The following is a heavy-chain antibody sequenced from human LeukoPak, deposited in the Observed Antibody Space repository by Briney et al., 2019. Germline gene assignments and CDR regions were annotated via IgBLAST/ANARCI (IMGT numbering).Heavy chain of an antibody. CDR1: GFTFSSYS. J-gene: IGHJ4*02. CDR3: TRAIGGGRDPDFDY. Sequence: PGGSLRLSCAASGFTFSSYSMNWVRQAPGKGLEWVGRIKSKTDGGTTDYAAPVKGRFTISRDDSKNTLYLQMNSLKSEDTAVYYCTRAIGGGRDPDFDYWGQGTLVTVSS. CDR2: IKSKTDGGTT. V-gene: IGHV3-15*01. D-gene: IGHD2-15*01.